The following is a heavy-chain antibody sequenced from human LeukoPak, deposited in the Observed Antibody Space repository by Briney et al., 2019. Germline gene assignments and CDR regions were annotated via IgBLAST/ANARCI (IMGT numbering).Heavy chain of an antibody. J-gene: IGHJ4*02. CDR2: IRSKAYGGTT. D-gene: IGHD3-10*01. Sequence: GGSLRLSCAASGFTFSSHGMNWVRQAPGKGLEWVGFIRSKAYGGTTEYAASVKGRFTISRDDSKSIAYLQMNSLKTEDTAVYYCTSGWGDYWGQGTLVTVSS. V-gene: IGHV3-49*04. CDR3: TSGWGDY. CDR1: GFTFSSHG.